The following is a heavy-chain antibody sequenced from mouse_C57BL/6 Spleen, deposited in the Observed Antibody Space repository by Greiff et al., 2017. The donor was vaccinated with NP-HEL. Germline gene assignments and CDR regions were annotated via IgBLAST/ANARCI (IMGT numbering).Heavy chain of an antibody. CDR1: GFNIKDDY. J-gene: IGHJ4*01. CDR3: TTGYGSSTYYYAMDY. D-gene: IGHD1-1*01. V-gene: IGHV14-4*01. Sequence: EVQLVESGAELVRPGASVKLSCTASGFNIKDDYMHWVKQRPEQGLEWIGWIDPENGDTEYASKFQGKATITADTSSNTAYLQLSSLTSEDTAVYYCTTGYGSSTYYYAMDYWGQGTSVTVSS. CDR2: IDPENGDT.